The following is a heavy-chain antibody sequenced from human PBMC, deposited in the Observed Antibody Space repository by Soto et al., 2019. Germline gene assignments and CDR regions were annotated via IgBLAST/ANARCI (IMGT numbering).Heavy chain of an antibody. V-gene: IGHV4-59*01. D-gene: IGHD3-10*01. J-gene: IGHJ4*02. CDR3: ASGFGGDYFDY. CDR1: GGSISSYY. Sequence: KTSETLSLTCTVSGGSISSYYWSWIRQPPGKGLEWIGYIYYSGSTNYNPSLKSRVTISVDTSKNQFSLKLSSVTAADTAVYYCASGFGGDYFDYWGQGTLVTVSS. CDR2: IYYSGST.